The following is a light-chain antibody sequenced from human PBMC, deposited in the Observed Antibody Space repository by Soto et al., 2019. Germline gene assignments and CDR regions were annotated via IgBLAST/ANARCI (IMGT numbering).Light chain of an antibody. J-gene: IGKJ1*01. CDR2: DAS. Sequence: DIQMTQSPSSLSASVGDSVTITCQATQGINYYLYWYQLKPGKAPKVLIYDASNLETGVPSRFSRSGSGTEFTLTISSLQPEDFATYCFQQYESLPRTFGQGTKVDIK. V-gene: IGKV1-33*01. CDR3: QQYESLPRT. CDR1: QGINYY.